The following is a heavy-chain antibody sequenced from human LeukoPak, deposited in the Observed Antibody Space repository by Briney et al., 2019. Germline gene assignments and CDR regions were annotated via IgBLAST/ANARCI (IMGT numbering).Heavy chain of an antibody. V-gene: IGHV4-39*07. D-gene: IGHD3-16*01. CDR1: RDSISSSTYY. CDR3: ARSDYVWGKNDY. CDR2: IYYSGST. Sequence: SETLSLTCTVSRDSISSSTYYWGWIRQPPGKGLEWIGSIYYSGSTNYNPSLKSRVTISVNTSKNQFSLKLSSVTAADTAVYYCARSDYVWGKNDYWGQGTLVTVSS. J-gene: IGHJ4*02.